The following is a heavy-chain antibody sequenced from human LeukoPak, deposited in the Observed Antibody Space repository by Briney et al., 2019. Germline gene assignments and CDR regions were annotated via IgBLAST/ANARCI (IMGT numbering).Heavy chain of an antibody. CDR2: IYTSGST. V-gene: IGHV4-61*02. CDR3: ARGSQYSSSFMIDP. D-gene: IGHD6-13*01. J-gene: IGHJ5*02. CDR1: GGSISSGSYY. Sequence: KPSQTLSLTSTVSGGSISSGSYYWSLIRQPPGKGLEWIGRIYTSGSTTYNPSLKSRVTISVDTSKNQFSLRLSSVTAADTAVYYCARGSQYSSSFMIDPWGQGTLVTVSS.